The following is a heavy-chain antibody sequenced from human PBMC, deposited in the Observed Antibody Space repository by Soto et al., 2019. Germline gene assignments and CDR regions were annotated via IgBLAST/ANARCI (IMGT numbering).Heavy chain of an antibody. CDR3: ARDGADGAYSSGWKN. J-gene: IGHJ4*02. D-gene: IGHD6-19*01. V-gene: IGHV4-59*01. CDR2: IHYSGGT. Sequence: ETLSVAGAVSGVSISSYYWSWIRQPPGKGLEWIGYIHYSGGTNYNLSLKSRVTISVDTSKNQFSLNLTSVTAADTAIYYCARDGADGAYSSGWKNWGQGTLVTVYS. CDR1: GVSISSYY.